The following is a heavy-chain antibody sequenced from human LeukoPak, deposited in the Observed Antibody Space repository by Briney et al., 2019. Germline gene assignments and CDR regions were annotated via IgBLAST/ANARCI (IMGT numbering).Heavy chain of an antibody. CDR1: GGSFSGYY. D-gene: IGHD2-2*01. CDR3: ARSTSVDY. CDR2: INHSGST. Sequence: PSETLSLTCAVYGGSFSGYYWSWIRQPPGKGLEWIGEINHSGSTNYNPSLKSRVTISVDTSKNQFSLTLSSVTAADTAVYYCARSTSVDYWGQGTLVTVSS. J-gene: IGHJ4*02. V-gene: IGHV4-34*01.